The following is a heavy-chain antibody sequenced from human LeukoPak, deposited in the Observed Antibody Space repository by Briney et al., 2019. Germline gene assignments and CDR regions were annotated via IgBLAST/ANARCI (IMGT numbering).Heavy chain of an antibody. CDR2: INPNSGGT. Sequence: ASVKVSCKASGYTFTGSYMHWVRQAPGQGLEWMGWINPNSGGTNYAQKFQGRVTMTRDTSISTAYMELSRLRSDDTAVYYCARGPITMIVVVILFDYWGQGTLVTVSS. CDR3: ARGPITMIVVVILFDY. D-gene: IGHD3-22*01. J-gene: IGHJ4*02. V-gene: IGHV1-2*02. CDR1: GYTFTGSY.